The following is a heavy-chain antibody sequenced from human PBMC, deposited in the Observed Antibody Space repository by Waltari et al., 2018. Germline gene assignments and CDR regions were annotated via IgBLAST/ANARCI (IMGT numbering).Heavy chain of an antibody. CDR2: IYYSGST. Sequence: QLQLQESGPGLVKPSETLSLTCTVSGGSISSSNYYWGWIRQPPGKGLAWIGNIYYSGSTYYNPSLKSRVIISVDTSKNQCSLKLSSVTAADTAVYYCARQNYGSGSYWGQGTLVIVSS. CDR3: ARQNYGSGSY. V-gene: IGHV4-39*01. J-gene: IGHJ4*02. CDR1: GGSISSSNYY. D-gene: IGHD3-10*01.